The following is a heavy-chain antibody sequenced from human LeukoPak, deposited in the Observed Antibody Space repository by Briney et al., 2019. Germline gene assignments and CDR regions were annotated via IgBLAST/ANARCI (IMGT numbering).Heavy chain of an antibody. J-gene: IGHJ6*03. CDR2: ISSSSSYI. Sequence: GGSLRLSCAASGFTFSSYSMNWVRQAPGKGLEWVSSISSSSSYIYYADSVKGRFTISRDNAKNSLYLQMNSLRAEDTAVYYCARDGNDYGDPRYYYMDVWGKGTTVTVSS. CDR1: GFTFSSYS. CDR3: ARDGNDYGDPRYYYMDV. D-gene: IGHD4-17*01. V-gene: IGHV3-21*01.